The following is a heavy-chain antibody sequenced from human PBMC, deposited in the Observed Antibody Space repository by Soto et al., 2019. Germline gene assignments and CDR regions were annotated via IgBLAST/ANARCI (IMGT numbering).Heavy chain of an antibody. V-gene: IGHV4-39*02. CDR2: TYYSGST. J-gene: IGHJ6*02. CDR1: GGSISSSSYY. Sequence: SETLSLTCTVSGGSISSSSYYWGWIRQPPGKGLEWIGSTYYSGSTYYNPSLKSRVTISVDTSKNQFSLKLSSVTAADTAVYYCARDKNYYGMDVWGQGTTVTVSS. CDR3: ARDKNYYGMDV.